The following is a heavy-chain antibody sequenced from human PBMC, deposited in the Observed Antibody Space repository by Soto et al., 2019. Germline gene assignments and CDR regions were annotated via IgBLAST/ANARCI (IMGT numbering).Heavy chain of an antibody. D-gene: IGHD3-9*01. Sequence: GASVKVSCKASGYTFTSYAMHWVRQAPGQRLEWMGWINAGNGNTKYSQKFQGRVTITRDTSASTAYMELSSLRSEDTAVYYCARLFDWSTAFDYWGQGTLVTVSS. V-gene: IGHV1-3*01. J-gene: IGHJ4*02. CDR2: INAGNGNT. CDR1: GYTFTSYA. CDR3: ARLFDWSTAFDY.